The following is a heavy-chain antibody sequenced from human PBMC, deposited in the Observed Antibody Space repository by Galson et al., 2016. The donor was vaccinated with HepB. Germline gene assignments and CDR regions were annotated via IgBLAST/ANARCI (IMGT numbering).Heavy chain of an antibody. V-gene: IGHV3-30*18. D-gene: IGHD2-15*01. CDR3: AKERDVIAADPSLDS. Sequence: LRLSCAASGFSFSRYGMHWVRQAPGKGLEWVAVISYDGNNKNYADSVKGRFTISRDSSNNTLFLQVNSLRTEDTAVYYCAKERDVIAADPSLDSWGQGAPVTVSS. CDR2: ISYDGNNK. J-gene: IGHJ4*02. CDR1: GFSFSRYG.